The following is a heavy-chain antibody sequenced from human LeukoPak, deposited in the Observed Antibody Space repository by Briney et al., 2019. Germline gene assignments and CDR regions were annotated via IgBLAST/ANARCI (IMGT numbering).Heavy chain of an antibody. CDR2: IYYSGST. CDR1: GGSISSYY. D-gene: IGHD6-13*01. Sequence: PSETLSLTCTVSGGSISSYYWSWIRQPPGKGLEWIGYIYYSGSTNYNPSLKSRVTISVETSKNEFSLKLRSVTAADTAVYYCARVTGYRIEDYFDYWGQGTLVTVSS. CDR3: ARVTGYRIEDYFDY. V-gene: IGHV4-59*01. J-gene: IGHJ4*02.